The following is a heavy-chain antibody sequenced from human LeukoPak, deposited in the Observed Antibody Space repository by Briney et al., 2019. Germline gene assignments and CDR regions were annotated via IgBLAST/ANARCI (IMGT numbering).Heavy chain of an antibody. V-gene: IGHV3-15*01. J-gene: IGHJ4*02. CDR1: EFSISNDW. CDR3: TLIQGWGSGSYYRDY. CDR2: VKSRSAGETT. Sequence: GGSLRLSCEASEFSISNDWMSWVRQTPGKGLEWVARVKSRSAGETTHYAAPMKGRFIISRDDSRNTLYLQMNSLKIEDTAVYYCTLIQGWGSGSYYRDYWGQGTLVTVSS. D-gene: IGHD3-10*01.